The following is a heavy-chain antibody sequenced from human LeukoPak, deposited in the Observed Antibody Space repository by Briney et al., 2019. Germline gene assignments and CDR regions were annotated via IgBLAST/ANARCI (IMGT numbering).Heavy chain of an antibody. J-gene: IGHJ4*02. CDR3: TRLDSSGWSDY. V-gene: IGHV3-73*01. Sequence: GGSLRLSCAASGFTFNGSAMHWVRQASGKGLEWVGRIRSKANSYATAYAASVKGRFTISRDDSKNTAYLQMNSLKTEDTAVYYCTRLDSSGWSDYWGQGTLVTVSS. CDR1: GFTFNGSA. D-gene: IGHD6-19*01. CDR2: IRSKANSYAT.